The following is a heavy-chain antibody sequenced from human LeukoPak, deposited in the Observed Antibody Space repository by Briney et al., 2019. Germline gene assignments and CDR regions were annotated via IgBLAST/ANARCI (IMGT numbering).Heavy chain of an antibody. CDR1: GYTFTSYY. CDR3: ARERIAAAGDSNYYGMDV. Sequence: ASVKVSCKASGYTFTSYYMHWVRQPPGQGLEWMGIINPSGGSTSYAQKFQGRVTMTRDTSTSTVYMELSSLRSEDTAVYYCARERIAAAGDSNYYGMDVWGQGTTVTVSS. CDR2: INPSGGST. J-gene: IGHJ6*02. D-gene: IGHD6-13*01. V-gene: IGHV1-46*01.